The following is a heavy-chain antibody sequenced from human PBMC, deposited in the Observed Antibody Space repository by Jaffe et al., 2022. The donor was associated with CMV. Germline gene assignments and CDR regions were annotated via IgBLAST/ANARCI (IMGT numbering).Heavy chain of an antibody. J-gene: IGHJ6*02. Sequence: EVQLVESGGGLVQPGGSLKLSCAASGFTFSGSAMHWVRQASGKGLEWVGRIRSKANSYATAYAASVKGRFTISRDDSKNTAYLQMNSLKTEDTAVYYCTRRNEDTAMVSSHYYYYYGMDVWGQGTTVTVSS. V-gene: IGHV3-73*02. D-gene: IGHD5-18*01. CDR3: TRRNEDTAMVSSHYYYYYGMDV. CDR2: IRSKANSYAT. CDR1: GFTFSGSA.